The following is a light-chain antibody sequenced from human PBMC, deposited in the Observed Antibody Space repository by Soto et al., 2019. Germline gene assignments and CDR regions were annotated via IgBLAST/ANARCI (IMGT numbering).Light chain of an antibody. CDR1: QDINSW. CDR3: QQTNSFPLT. J-gene: IGKJ4*01. Sequence: DIQMTQSPSSVSASVGDRVTITCRASQDINSWLAWYQQKPGRAPNLLIYGASDLQSGVPSGFSGSGSGTDFTLTISSLQPEDFATYYCQQTNSFPLTFGGGTKVGIK. V-gene: IGKV1-12*01. CDR2: GAS.